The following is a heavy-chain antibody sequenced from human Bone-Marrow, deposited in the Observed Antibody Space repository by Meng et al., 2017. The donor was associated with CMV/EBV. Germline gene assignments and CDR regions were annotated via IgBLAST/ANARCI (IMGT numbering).Heavy chain of an antibody. CDR3: ARDRDHSMTLYYIDN. CDR1: GFTFSDYY. J-gene: IGHJ4*02. Sequence: LSLTCAGSGFTFSDYYMNWIRQAPGKGLEWVSYISSSGSTIYYADSVKGRFTISRDNAKNSLYLQMNSLRPEDTAFYYCARDRDHSMTLYYIDNWGQGTLVTVSS. V-gene: IGHV3-11*01. CDR2: ISSSGSTI. D-gene: IGHD2/OR15-2a*01.